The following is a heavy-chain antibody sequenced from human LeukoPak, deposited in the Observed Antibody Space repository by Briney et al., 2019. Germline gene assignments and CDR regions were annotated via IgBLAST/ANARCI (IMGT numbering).Heavy chain of an antibody. CDR2: IYYSGRT. CDR1: GVSISSSADY. CDR3: ARQLYSGSYPS. D-gene: IGHD1-26*01. J-gene: IGHJ5*02. V-gene: IGHV4-39*01. Sequence: NSSETLSLTCSVSGVSISSSADYWGWIRQPPGKGLEWIGNIYYSGRTYYNPSLESRITISVDTSKNQFSLKLNSVTAADTAIYYCARQLYSGSYPSWGQGALVTVSS.